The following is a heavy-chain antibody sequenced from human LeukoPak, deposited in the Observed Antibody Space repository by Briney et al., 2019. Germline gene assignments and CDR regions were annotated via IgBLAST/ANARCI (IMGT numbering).Heavy chain of an antibody. CDR2: ISPDKGNT. V-gene: IGHV1-18*01. J-gene: IGHJ4*02. D-gene: IGHD2/OR15-2a*01. CDR3: ARDWGSERIIADY. CDR1: GYTFTTYG. Sequence: ASVKVSCKSSGYTFTTYGISWVRQAPGQGLEWMGWISPDKGNTDYVQKYQGRVTMTTDTSTSTAYMELRNLRSDDTAVYFCARDWGSERIIADYWGQGTLVTVSS.